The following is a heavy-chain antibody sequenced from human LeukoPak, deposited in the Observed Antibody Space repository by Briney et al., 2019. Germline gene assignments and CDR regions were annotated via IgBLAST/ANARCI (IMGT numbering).Heavy chain of an antibody. J-gene: IGHJ3*02. CDR3: ARDPVGYCSSTSCYGSAFDI. CDR2: IYYSGST. CDR1: GGSISSGDYY. V-gene: IGHV4-30-4*08. Sequence: PSETLSLTCTVSGGSISSGDYYWSWIRQPPGKGLEWIGYIYYSGSTYYNPSLKSRVTISVDTSKNQFSLKLSSVTAADTAVYYCARDPVGYCSSTSCYGSAFDIWGQGTMVTVSS. D-gene: IGHD2-2*01.